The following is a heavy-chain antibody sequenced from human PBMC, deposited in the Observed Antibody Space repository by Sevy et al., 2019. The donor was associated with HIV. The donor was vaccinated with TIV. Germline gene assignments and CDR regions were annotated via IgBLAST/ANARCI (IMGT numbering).Heavy chain of an antibody. D-gene: IGHD2-15*01. J-gene: IGHJ4*02. CDR1: GYTLTELS. CDR3: ARAYCSGGSCYSLAY. CDR2: ISAHNGDT. V-gene: IGHV1-18*01. Sequence: ASVKVSCKVSGYTLTELSMHWVRQAPGQGLEWMGWISAHNGDTNYAQKLQGRVTMISETSTSTAYMVLRSLRSDDTAIYYCARAYCSGGSCYSLAYWGQGTLVTVSS.